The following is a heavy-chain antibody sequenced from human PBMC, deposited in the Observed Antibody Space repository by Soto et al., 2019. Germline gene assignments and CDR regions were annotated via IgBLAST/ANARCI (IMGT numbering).Heavy chain of an antibody. D-gene: IGHD6-19*01. V-gene: IGHV1-18*01. CDR2: ISTFHGSI. J-gene: IGHJ4*02. CDR1: GYTFTSHG. Sequence: QVQLVQAGGEVKKPGASVKVSCKAAGYTFTSHGISWVRQAPGQGLEWMLWISTFHGSINYAQKFQGRVTMTTDTSTSTAYMELRSLRSDDTAVYYCARFYSSGWPRGYFDYWGQVTPVTVSA. CDR3: ARFYSSGWPRGYFDY.